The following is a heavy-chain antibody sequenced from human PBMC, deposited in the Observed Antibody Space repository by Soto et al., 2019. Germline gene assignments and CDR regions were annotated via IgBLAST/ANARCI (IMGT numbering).Heavy chain of an antibody. CDR2: INAGNGNT. J-gene: IGHJ4*02. Sequence: PSVKVSCKASGYTFTSYAMHWVRQAPGQRLEWMGWINAGNGNTKYSQKFQGRVTITRDTSASTAYMELSSLRSEDTAVYYCASSLLVGYGLEGESHWGQGTLVTVSS. D-gene: IGHD5-18*01. V-gene: IGHV1-3*01. CDR1: GYTFTSYA. CDR3: ASSLLVGYGLEGESH.